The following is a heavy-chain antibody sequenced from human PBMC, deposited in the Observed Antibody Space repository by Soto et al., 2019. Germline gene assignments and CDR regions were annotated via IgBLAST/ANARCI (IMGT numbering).Heavy chain of an antibody. V-gene: IGHV3-15*07. CDR2: IKSKTDGGTT. CDR3: KTDCISTSFYLSYYYYYGMDV. Sequence: GGSLRLSCAASGFTFSNAWMNWVRQAPGKGLEWVGRIKSKTDGGTTDYAAPVKGRFTISRDDSKNTLYLQMNSLKTEDTAVYYCKTDCISTSFYLSYYYYYGMDVCGQVTTVTVS. J-gene: IGHJ6*02. D-gene: IGHD2-2*01. CDR1: GFTFSNAW.